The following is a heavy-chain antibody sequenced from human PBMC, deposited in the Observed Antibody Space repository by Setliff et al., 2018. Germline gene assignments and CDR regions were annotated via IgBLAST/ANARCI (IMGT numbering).Heavy chain of an antibody. D-gene: IGHD2-2*02. J-gene: IGHJ6*02. CDR1: GGSISSGGYY. V-gene: IGHV4-31*03. Sequence: SETLSLTCTVSGGSISSGGYYWSWIRQHPGKGLEWIGYIYYSGSTNYNPSLKSRVTISVDTSKNQFSLKLSSVTAADTAVYYCARDRQYCSSPTCYSSYFYYYGMDVWGQGTTVTVSS. CDR3: ARDRQYCSSPTCYSSYFYYYGMDV. CDR2: IYYSGST.